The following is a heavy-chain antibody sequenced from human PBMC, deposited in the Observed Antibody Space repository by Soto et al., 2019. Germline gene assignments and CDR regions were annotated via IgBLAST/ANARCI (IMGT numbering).Heavy chain of an antibody. J-gene: IGHJ4*02. CDR2: ISSNGGST. D-gene: IGHD6-19*01. CDR1: GFTFSSYA. CDR3: ARVVGGGIAVAVFDY. Sequence: GGSLRLSCAASGFTFSSYAMHWVRQAPGKGLEYVSAISSNGGSTYYANSVKGRFTISRDNSKNTLYLQMGSLRAEDMAVYYCARVVGGGIAVAVFDYWGQGTLVTVSS. V-gene: IGHV3-64*01.